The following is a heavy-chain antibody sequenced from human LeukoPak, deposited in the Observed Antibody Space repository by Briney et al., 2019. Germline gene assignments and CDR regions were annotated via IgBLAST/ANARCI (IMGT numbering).Heavy chain of an antibody. CDR1: GGSISSGGYY. J-gene: IGHJ4*02. V-gene: IGHV4-31*03. Sequence: SQTLSLTCTVSGGSISSGGYYWSWIRQLPGKGLEWIGYIYYTGSTYYNPSLKSRVTISVDTSKNQFSLKLSSVTAADTAVYYCARLSCGSTSCPFDHWGQGTLVTVSS. D-gene: IGHD2-2*01. CDR3: ARLSCGSTSCPFDH. CDR2: IYYTGST.